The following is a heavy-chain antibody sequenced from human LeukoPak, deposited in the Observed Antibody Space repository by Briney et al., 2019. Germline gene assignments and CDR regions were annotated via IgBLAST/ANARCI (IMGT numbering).Heavy chain of an antibody. CDR2: IYYSGST. CDR1: GGSVSSGTYY. D-gene: IGHD3-3*01. Sequence: SETLSLTCTVSGGSVSSGTYYWSWIRQPPGKGLEWIGYIYYSGSTNYNPSLKSRVTISVDTSKNQFSLKLSSVTAEDTAVYYCARDYDFWSGYPVYGMDVWGQGTTVTVSS. V-gene: IGHV4-61*01. CDR3: ARDYDFWSGYPVYGMDV. J-gene: IGHJ6*02.